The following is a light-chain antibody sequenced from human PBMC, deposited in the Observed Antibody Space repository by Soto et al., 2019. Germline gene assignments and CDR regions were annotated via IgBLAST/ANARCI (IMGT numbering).Light chain of an antibody. CDR3: QSYDSSLSGYVV. J-gene: IGLJ2*01. CDR2: GNS. Sequence: QSVLTQPPSVSGAPGQRVTISCTGSSSNIGAGYDVHWYQQIPGTAPKLLIYGNSNRPSGVPDRFSGSKSGTSASLAITGLQAEDEADDYCQSYDSSLSGYVVFGGGTKLTVL. CDR1: SSNIGAGYD. V-gene: IGLV1-40*01.